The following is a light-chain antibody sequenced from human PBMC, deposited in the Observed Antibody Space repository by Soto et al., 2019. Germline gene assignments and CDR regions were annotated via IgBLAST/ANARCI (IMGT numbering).Light chain of an antibody. CDR1: QSITTY. J-gene: IGKJ1*01. Sequence: DNRRTKSPSSLSAAIVDRVTSSCRASQSITTYLNWYQQTSWGAPKLLIYAAARLQTGVPSRFSGSGSGTDFTLTISSLQPEDCATYYCQQYNSYSQTFGQGTKVDIK. CDR2: AAA. CDR3: QQYNSYSQT. V-gene: IGKV1-39*01.